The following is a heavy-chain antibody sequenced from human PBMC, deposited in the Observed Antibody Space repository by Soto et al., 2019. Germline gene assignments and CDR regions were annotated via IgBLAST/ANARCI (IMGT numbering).Heavy chain of an antibody. V-gene: IGHV3-21*01. CDR3: VRDEYCTNGVCYFGS. Sequence: GGSLRLSCAASGFTFSIYSMNWVRQAPGKGLEWVSSISSSSSHIYYADSVKGRFTISRDNAKNSLYLQLNSLRAEDTAVYYCVRDEYCTNGVCYFGSWGQGTLVTVSS. J-gene: IGHJ4*02. D-gene: IGHD2-8*01. CDR2: ISSSSSHI. CDR1: GFTFSIYS.